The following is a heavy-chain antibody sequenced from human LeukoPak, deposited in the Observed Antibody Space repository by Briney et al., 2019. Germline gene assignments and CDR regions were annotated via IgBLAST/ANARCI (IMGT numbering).Heavy chain of an antibody. V-gene: IGHV1-24*01. CDR3: AITPGLGATNSDY. CDR2: FDPEDGET. CDR1: RYTLTELS. D-gene: IGHD1-26*01. J-gene: IGHJ4*02. Sequence: ASVKVSCKVSRYTLTELSMHWVRQAPGKGLEWMGGFDPEDGETIYAQKFQGRVTMTEDTSTDTAYMELSSLRSEDTAVYYCAITPGLGATNSDYWGQGTLVTVSS.